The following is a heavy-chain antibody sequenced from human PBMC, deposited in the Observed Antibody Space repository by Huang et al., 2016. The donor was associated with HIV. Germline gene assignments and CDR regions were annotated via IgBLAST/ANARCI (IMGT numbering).Heavy chain of an antibody. CDR2: VSFDGSNR. CDR1: GFTFTQYG. CDR3: VREGLRSTFTSSWYYFDS. J-gene: IGHJ4*02. Sequence: QVHLAESGGGVVRPGNSLRLSCSASGFTFTQYGMHWVRQAPGKGLEWVAAVSFDGSNRVDRDSVKGRFISSRDNSKNMLYLQMSSLRIEDTAVYYCVREGLRSTFTSSWYYFDSWGQGTLVTVSS. V-gene: IGHV3-30*03. D-gene: IGHD3-16*01.